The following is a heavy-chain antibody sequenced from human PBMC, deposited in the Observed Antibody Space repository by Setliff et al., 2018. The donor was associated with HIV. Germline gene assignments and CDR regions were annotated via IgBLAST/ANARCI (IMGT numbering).Heavy chain of an antibody. CDR2: IYTSGTT. CDR3: ARLIHTGLLYFDY. D-gene: IGHD2-8*02. Sequence: KTSETLSLTCFVSGVSISGHYWGWIRQPPGKRLEWIGYIYTSGTTQYNPSLESRVTISLDTSRDQFSLHLRSVTAADTALYYCARLIHTGLLYFDYWGLGKLVTVSS. V-gene: IGHV4-4*09. J-gene: IGHJ4*02. CDR1: GVSISGHY.